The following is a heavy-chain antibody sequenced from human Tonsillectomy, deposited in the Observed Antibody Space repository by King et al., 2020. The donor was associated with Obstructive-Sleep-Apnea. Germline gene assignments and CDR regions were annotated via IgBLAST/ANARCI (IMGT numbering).Heavy chain of an antibody. J-gene: IGHJ4*02. CDR2: IYYSGST. D-gene: IGHD1-26*01. CDR3: AREGIVGAINY. Sequence: VQLQESGPGLVKPSETLSLTCTVSGGSISSYYWSWIRQPPGKGLEWIGYIYYSGSTNYNPSLKSRVTISVDTSKNQFSLKLSSVTAADTAVYYCAREGIVGAINYWGQGTLVTVSS. CDR1: GGSISSYY. V-gene: IGHV4-59*01.